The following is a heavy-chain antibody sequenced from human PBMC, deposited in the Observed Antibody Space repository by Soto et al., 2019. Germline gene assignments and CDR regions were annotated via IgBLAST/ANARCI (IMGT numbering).Heavy chain of an antibody. CDR2: INPATGDT. J-gene: IGHJ5*02. D-gene: IGHD3-10*01. CDR3: ARAAGRSKLLPYYFDP. CDR1: GYGFTTSA. V-gene: IGHV1-3*01. Sequence: QVHLVQSGAEVQKPGASVRISCQASGYGFTTSAIHWVRQAPGQSLEWMGWINPATGDTKYSQKVRGRVTFASDTSATTGYMDLRSLASHDTAVYYCARAAGRSKLLPYYFDPWGQGTLVTVSS.